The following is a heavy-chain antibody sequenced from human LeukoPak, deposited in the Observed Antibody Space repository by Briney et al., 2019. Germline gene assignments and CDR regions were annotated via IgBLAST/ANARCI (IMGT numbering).Heavy chain of an antibody. CDR1: GFTFSSHG. D-gene: IGHD5-18*01. CDR2: IRYDGSNK. J-gene: IGHJ4*02. Sequence: PGGSLRLSCAASGFTFSSHGMHWVRQAPGKGLEWVAFIRYDGSNKYYADSVKGRFTISRDNSKNTHYLQMNSLTVQDTPVYYCAKDLRGYSYGTLFDYWGQGTLVTASS. V-gene: IGHV3-30*02. CDR3: AKDLRGYSYGTLFDY.